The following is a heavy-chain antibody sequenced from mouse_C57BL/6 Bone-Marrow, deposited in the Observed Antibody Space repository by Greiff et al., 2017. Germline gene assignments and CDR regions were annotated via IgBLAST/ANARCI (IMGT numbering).Heavy chain of an antibody. CDR2: IYPGGGYT. D-gene: IGHD1-1*01. J-gene: IGHJ4*01. CDR3: ARYYGSSYGGYAMDY. CDR1: GYTFTNYW. V-gene: IGHV1-63*01. Sequence: VQRVESGAELVRPGTSVKMSCKASGYTFTNYWIGWAKQRPGHGLEWIGDIYPGGGYTNDNEKFKGKATLTADKSSSTAYMQFSSLTSEDSAIYYGARYYGSSYGGYAMDYWGQGTSVTVSS.